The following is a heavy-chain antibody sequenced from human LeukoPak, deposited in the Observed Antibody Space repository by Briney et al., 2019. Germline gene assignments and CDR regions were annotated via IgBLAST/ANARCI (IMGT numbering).Heavy chain of an antibody. V-gene: IGHV3-23*01. J-gene: IGHJ4*02. D-gene: IGHD3-9*01. Sequence: GGSLRLSCAASGFTFSSYAMSWVRQAPGKGLEWVSAISGSGGSTYYADSVKGQFTISRDNSKNTLYLQMNSRRAEDTAVYYCAKDGFPYYDILTGYYDYWGQGTLVTVSS. CDR3: AKDGFPYYDILTGYYDY. CDR1: GFTFSSYA. CDR2: ISGSGGST.